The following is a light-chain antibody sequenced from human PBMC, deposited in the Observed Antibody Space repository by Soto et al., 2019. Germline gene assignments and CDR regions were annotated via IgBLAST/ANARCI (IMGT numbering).Light chain of an antibody. Sequence: EIVLTQSPGTLSLFPGERATLSCRASQSVSLAWYQQKPGQAPRLLIYGASSRATGIPDRFSGSGSGTDFTLTISRLEPEDFAVYYCQQYGSSPRTFGQGTRLEIK. CDR3: QQYGSSPRT. CDR2: GAS. J-gene: IGKJ5*01. CDR1: QSVS. V-gene: IGKV3-20*01.